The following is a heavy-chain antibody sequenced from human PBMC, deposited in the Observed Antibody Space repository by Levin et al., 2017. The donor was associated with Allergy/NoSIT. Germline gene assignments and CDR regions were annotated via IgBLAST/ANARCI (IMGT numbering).Heavy chain of an antibody. CDR1: GFTFSSYS. CDR3: ARIPESFDWLFVFDY. V-gene: IGHV3-48*01. D-gene: IGHD3-9*01. Sequence: ETLSLTCAASGFTFSSYSISWVRQAPGKGLEWVSYISRTSGTIYYTDSVKGRFTISRDNAKNSLYLQMSSLTAEDTAVYYCARIPESFDWLFVFDYWGQGTLVTVSS. CDR2: ISRTSGTI. J-gene: IGHJ4*02.